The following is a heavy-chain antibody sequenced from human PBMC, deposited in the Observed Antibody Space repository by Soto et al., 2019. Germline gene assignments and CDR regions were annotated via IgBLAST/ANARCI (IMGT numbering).Heavy chain of an antibody. CDR2: IYWDDDR. Sequence: SGPTLVNPTQTLTLTCTFSGFSLNTRGVGVGWIRQPPGKALEWLAVIYWDDDRRYSPSPNSRLTITKDTSRNQVVLTMTNMDPVDTATYYCAHIMITYGGVIGLDAFDNWGQGTMVTV. V-gene: IGHV2-5*02. J-gene: IGHJ3*02. CDR1: GFSLNTRGVG. CDR3: AHIMITYGGVIGLDAFDN. D-gene: IGHD3-16*02.